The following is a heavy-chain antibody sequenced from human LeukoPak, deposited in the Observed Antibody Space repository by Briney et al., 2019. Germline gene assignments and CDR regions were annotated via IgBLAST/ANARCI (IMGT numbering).Heavy chain of an antibody. J-gene: IGHJ4*02. CDR1: GFTFGDYG. D-gene: IGHD3/OR15-3a*01. CDR3: ARAFGLTDY. Sequence: GGSLRLSCTASGFTFGDYGMSWVRQAPEKGLEWVGFIRSKAYGGTTEYAASVKGRFTILRDDSKSIAYLQMKSLKTEDTAVYYCARAFGLTDYWGQGTLVTVSS. V-gene: IGHV3-49*04. CDR2: IRSKAYGGTT.